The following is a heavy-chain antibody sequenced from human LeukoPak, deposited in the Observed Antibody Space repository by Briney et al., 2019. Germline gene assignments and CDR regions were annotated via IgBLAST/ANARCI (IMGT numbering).Heavy chain of an antibody. CDR1: GFTFSSYA. D-gene: IGHD3-22*01. J-gene: IGHJ4*02. Sequence: GGSLRLSCAASGFTFSSYAMSWVRQAPGKGLEWVSTISGSGDSTYYADSVKGRFTISRDNSKNTLHLQMNSLRAEDTAVYYCAKALNYYDSSGSYYGNDYWGQGTLVTVSS. CDR2: ISGSGDST. V-gene: IGHV3-23*01. CDR3: AKALNYYDSSGSYYGNDY.